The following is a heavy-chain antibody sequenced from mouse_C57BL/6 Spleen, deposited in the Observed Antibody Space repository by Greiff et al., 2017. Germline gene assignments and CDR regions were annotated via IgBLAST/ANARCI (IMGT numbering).Heavy chain of an antibody. CDR3: AIWLRRDYYAMDY. Sequence: VQLQQSGPELVKPGASVKISCKASGYSFTDYNMNWVKQSNGKSLEWIGVINPNYGTTSYNQQFKGKAPLTVDQSYSTAYLQLNVLTSEDSAVYYCAIWLRRDYYAMDYWGQGTSVTVSS. CDR1: GYSFTDYN. V-gene: IGHV1-39*01. D-gene: IGHD2-2*01. CDR2: INPNYGTT. J-gene: IGHJ4*01.